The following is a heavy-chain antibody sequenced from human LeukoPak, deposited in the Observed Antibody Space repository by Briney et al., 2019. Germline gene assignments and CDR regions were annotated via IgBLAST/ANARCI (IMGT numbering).Heavy chain of an antibody. CDR1: GGSISSYY. J-gene: IGHJ5*02. Sequence: SETLSLTCTVSGGSISSYYWSWIRQPPGKGLEWIGYIYYSGSTNYNPSLKSRVTISVDTSKNQFSLKLSSVTAADTAVYYCARVGTMVRGVITVRGWFDPWGQGTLVTVPS. D-gene: IGHD3-10*01. CDR2: IYYSGST. CDR3: ARVGTMVRGVITVRGWFDP. V-gene: IGHV4-59*01.